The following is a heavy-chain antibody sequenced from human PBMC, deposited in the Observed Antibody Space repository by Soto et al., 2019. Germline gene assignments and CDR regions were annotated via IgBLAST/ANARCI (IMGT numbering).Heavy chain of an antibody. V-gene: IGHV3-74*01. D-gene: IGHD1-20*01. Sequence: GGSLRLSCEASGFTFSSHWMHWVRQGPGKGPVWVSRINSDGSSTTYADSVKGRFSISRDNAKNTLYLQMDSLRTEDTAVYYCARAKERYNWNDLDYWGQGTLVTVSS. J-gene: IGHJ4*02. CDR1: GFTFSSHW. CDR2: INSDGSST. CDR3: ARAKERYNWNDLDY.